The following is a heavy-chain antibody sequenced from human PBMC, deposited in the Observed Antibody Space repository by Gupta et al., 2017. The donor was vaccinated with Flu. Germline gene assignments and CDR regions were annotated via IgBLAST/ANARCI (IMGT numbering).Heavy chain of an antibody. V-gene: IGHV3-15*02. CDR2: IKSKSDGETT. CDR1: GFIFSKAW. J-gene: IGHJ6*02. CDR3: TTDWRDCTSTWMFYFYGMDV. D-gene: IGHD2-2*01. Sequence: EVPLVESGGALVTPGGSLRLSCAASGFIFSKAWMSWVRQAPGKGLEWVGRIKSKSDGETTNYAAPVKGRFTISRDDSKNTLYLEMNSLKAEDSAVYYCTTDWRDCTSTWMFYFYGMDVGAKGPRSPSP.